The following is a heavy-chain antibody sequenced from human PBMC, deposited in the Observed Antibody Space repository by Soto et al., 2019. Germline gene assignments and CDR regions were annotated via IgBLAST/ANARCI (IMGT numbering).Heavy chain of an antibody. Sequence: GGSLRLSCAGSGFTFSTFDIHWVRQAPGKGLSWVSGIGTLSDTFYAASVQGRFTISRQNAKNSVYLQMISLRAGDTAFYYCARGRSFSYDSTPPPMFDPWGQGTLVTVSS. CDR1: GFTFSTFD. CDR3: ARGRSFSYDSTPPPMFDP. D-gene: IGHD3-10*01. J-gene: IGHJ5*02. V-gene: IGHV3-13*01. CDR2: IGTLSDT.